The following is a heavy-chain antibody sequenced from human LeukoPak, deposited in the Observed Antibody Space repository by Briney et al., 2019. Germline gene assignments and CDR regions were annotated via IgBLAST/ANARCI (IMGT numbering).Heavy chain of an antibody. CDR3: ARHTPYMYFDY. Sequence: PSETLSLTCTVSGGSVSSGSYYWSWIRQPPGKGLEWIGYIYYSGGSTNHNPSLKSRVSMSVDTSKNQFSLKLSSVTAADTAVYYCARHTPYMYFDYWGQGTLVTVSS. J-gene: IGHJ4*02. V-gene: IGHV4-61*01. CDR1: GGSVSSGSYY. D-gene: IGHD3-16*01. CDR2: IYYSGGST.